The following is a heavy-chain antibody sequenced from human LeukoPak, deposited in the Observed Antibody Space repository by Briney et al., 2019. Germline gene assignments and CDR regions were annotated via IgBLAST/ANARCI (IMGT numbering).Heavy chain of an antibody. Sequence: SETLSLTCTVSGGSISRYYWSWTRQPPGKGLEWIGHIYYSGSTNHNPSLRSRVTISVDTSKNQFSLKLSSVTAADTAVYYCARGKYQLDYWGQGTLVTVCS. J-gene: IGHJ4*02. CDR1: GGSISRYY. CDR2: IYYSGST. D-gene: IGHD2-2*01. V-gene: IGHV4-59*08. CDR3: ARGKYQLDY.